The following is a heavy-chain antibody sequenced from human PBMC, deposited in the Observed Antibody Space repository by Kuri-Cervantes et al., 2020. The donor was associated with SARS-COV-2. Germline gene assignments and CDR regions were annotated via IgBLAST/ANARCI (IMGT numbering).Heavy chain of an antibody. J-gene: IGHJ4*02. V-gene: IGHV4-34*01. CDR2: INHSGST. Sequence: GSLRLSCAVYGGSFSGYYWSWIRQPPGKGLEWIGEINHSGSTNYNPSLKSRVTISVDTSKNQFSLKLSSVTAADTAVYYFAREMAAAGGFDYWGQGTLVTVSS. CDR3: AREMAAAGGFDY. D-gene: IGHD6-13*01. CDR1: GGSFSGYY.